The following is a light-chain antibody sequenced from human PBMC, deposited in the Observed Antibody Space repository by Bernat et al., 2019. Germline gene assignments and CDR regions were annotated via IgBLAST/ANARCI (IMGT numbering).Light chain of an antibody. V-gene: IGLV3-21*03. J-gene: IGLJ1*01. Sequence: SYVLTQPPSVSVAPGKTASISCGGDNIGAKDVHWYQQKPGQAPVLVVYDDSGRPSGIPERFSGSNSGNTATLTISGVEAGDEADYFCQVWDRSGDHYVFGTGPMVTVL. CDR3: QVWDRSGDHYV. CDR2: DDS. CDR1: NIGAKD.